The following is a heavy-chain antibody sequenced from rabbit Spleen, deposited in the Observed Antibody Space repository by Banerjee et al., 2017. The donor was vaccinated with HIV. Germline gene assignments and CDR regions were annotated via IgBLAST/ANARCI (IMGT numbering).Heavy chain of an antibody. V-gene: IGHV1S7*01. J-gene: IGHJ4*01. D-gene: IGHD1-1*01. CDR2: IDPVFGIT. CDR3: ARDLVAVIGWNFNL. Sequence: QSVEESAGGLVQPGGSLKLSCKASGFTLSSYYMNWVRQAPGKGLEWIGYIDPVFGITYYANWVNGRFSISRENAQNTVFLQMTSLTAADTATYFCARDLVAVIGWNFNLWGPGTLVTVS. CDR1: GFTLSSYY.